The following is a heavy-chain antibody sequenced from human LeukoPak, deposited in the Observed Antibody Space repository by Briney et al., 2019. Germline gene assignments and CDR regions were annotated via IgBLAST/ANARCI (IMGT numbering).Heavy chain of an antibody. CDR1: GFTFSSYG. CDR3: AKSRTTVTTCDY. V-gene: IGHV3-30*18. D-gene: IGHD4-17*01. J-gene: IGHJ4*02. CDR2: ISYDGSNK. Sequence: GGSLRLSCAASGFTFSSYGMHWVRQAPGKGLEWVAVISYDGSNKYYADSVKGRFTISRDNSKNTLYLQMNSLRAEDTAVYYCAKSRTTVTTCDYWGQGTLVTVSS.